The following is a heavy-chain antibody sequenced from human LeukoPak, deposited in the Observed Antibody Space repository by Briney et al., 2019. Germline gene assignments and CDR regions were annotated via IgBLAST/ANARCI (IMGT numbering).Heavy chain of an antibody. Sequence: SETLSLTCAVSGYPLGRNYFWGWVRQPPGKRLEWIGRIYGSESTTYKPSPMNRVTISVDTSRNHLSLQLTSATAADTAVYYCARYDCRGSASTRFDSWGQGILVTISS. J-gene: IGHJ5*01. V-gene: IGHV4-38-2*01. CDR2: IYGSEST. D-gene: IGHD2-21*02. CDR1: GYPLGRNYF. CDR3: ARYDCRGSASTRFDS.